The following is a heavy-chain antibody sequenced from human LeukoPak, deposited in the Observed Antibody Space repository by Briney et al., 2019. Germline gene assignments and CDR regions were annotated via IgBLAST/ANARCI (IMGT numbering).Heavy chain of an antibody. CDR2: INPNSGGT. CDR1: GYTFTGYY. V-gene: IGHV1-2*02. D-gene: IGHD1-26*01. CDR3: ARERTQYSGSFGY. Sequence: ASVKVSCKASGYTFTGYYMHWVRQAPGQGLEWMGWINPNSGGTNYAQKFQGRVTMTRDTSICTAYMELSRLRSDDTAVYYCARERTQYSGSFGYWGQGTLVTVSS. J-gene: IGHJ4*02.